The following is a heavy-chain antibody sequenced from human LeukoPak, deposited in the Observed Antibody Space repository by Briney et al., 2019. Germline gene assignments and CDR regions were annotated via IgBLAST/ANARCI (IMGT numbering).Heavy chain of an antibody. D-gene: IGHD6-13*01. CDR1: GFTFSDYY. V-gene: IGHV3-11*01. CDR3: ARDERAANWFDP. Sequence: GGSLRLSCAASGFTFSDYYMSWIRQAPGKGLERVSYISSSGSTIYYADSVKGRFTISRDNAKNSLYLQMNSLRAEDTAVYYCARDERAANWFDPWGQGTLVTVSS. J-gene: IGHJ5*02. CDR2: ISSSGSTI.